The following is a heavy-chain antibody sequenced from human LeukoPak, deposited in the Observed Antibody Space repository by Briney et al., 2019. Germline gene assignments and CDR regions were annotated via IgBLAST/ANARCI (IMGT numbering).Heavy chain of an antibody. D-gene: IGHD3-10*01. CDR3: ARIGTNYYYYMDV. CDR1: GGSIRSYY. J-gene: IGHJ6*03. CDR2: IYYSGST. Sequence: SETLSLTCTVSGGSIRSYYWSWIRQPPGKGLEWIGYIYYSGSTNYNPSLKSRVTISVDTSKNQFSLKLSSVTAADTAAYYCARIGTNYYYYMDVWGKGTTVTVSS. V-gene: IGHV4-59*01.